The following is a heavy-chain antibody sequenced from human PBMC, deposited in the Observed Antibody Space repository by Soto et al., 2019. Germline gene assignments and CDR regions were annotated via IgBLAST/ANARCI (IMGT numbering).Heavy chain of an antibody. CDR2: IKADGTEK. J-gene: IGHJ6*02. Sequence: GGSLRLSCVGSGFTFSSYWMVFVRQAPGKGLEWVATIKADGTEKYYVDSVKGRFTLSRDNAKTSVYLEMNSLRAEDTAVYYCVTAVRGYNANGDLWGQGTTVTVSS. V-gene: IGHV3-7*03. D-gene: IGHD5-12*01. CDR1: GFTFSSYW. CDR3: VTAVRGYNANGDL.